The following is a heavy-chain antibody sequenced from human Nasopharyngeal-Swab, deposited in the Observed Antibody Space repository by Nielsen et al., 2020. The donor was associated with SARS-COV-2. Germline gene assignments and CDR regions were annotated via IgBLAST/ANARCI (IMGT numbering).Heavy chain of an antibody. Sequence: GSLRLSCTVSGGSISSYYWSWIRQPPGKGLEWIGYIYYSGSTNYNPSLKSRVTISVDRSKNQFSLNLSSVTAADTAVYYCAREVGVTMIPPGYFDYWGQGTLVTVSS. CDR2: IYYSGST. V-gene: IGHV4-59*12. J-gene: IGHJ4*02. CDR3: AREVGVTMIPPGYFDY. D-gene: IGHD3-22*01. CDR1: GGSISSYY.